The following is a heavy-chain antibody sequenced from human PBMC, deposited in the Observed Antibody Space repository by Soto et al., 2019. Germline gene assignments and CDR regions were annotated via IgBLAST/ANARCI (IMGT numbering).Heavy chain of an antibody. Sequence: PSETLSLTCTVSGGSISSNNYYWGWIRQPPGKGLEWIGSVYYSGSTYYNPSLKSRVTISVDTSKNQFSLRLSSVTAADTAVYYCARPYYYDTTGHPDAFDIWGQGTMVTVSS. J-gene: IGHJ3*02. D-gene: IGHD3-22*01. CDR2: VYYSGST. CDR1: GGSISSNNYY. CDR3: ARPYYYDTTGHPDAFDI. V-gene: IGHV4-39*01.